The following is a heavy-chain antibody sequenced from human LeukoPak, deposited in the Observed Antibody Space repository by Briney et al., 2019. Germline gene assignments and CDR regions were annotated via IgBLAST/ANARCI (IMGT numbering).Heavy chain of an antibody. D-gene: IGHD4-17*01. J-gene: IGHJ5*02. V-gene: IGHV3-53*01. Sequence: GGSLRLSCAAPGLTGSHNYVSWVRQAPGKGLEWVSAIHTSGDTCYADSVKGRFTISRDTSKNTLYLQINSLRVEDTAVYYCIVFGDSNHWGQGTLVTVSS. CDR1: GLTGSHNY. CDR3: IVFGDSNH. CDR2: IHTSGDT.